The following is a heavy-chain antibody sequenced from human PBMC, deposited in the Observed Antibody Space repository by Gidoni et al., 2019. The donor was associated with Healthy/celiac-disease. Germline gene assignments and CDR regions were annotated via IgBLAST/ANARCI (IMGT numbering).Heavy chain of an antibody. CDR1: GFTFSSYG. CDR3: ARDLGPPLTLRNYLDY. V-gene: IGHV3-33*01. CDR2: IWYDGSNK. D-gene: IGHD3-16*01. J-gene: IGHJ4*02. Sequence: QVQLVESGGGVVQHGRSLRLSCAASGFTFSSYGMHWVRQAPGKGLEGVAVIWYDGSNKYYADSVKGRFTISRDNSKNTLYLQMNSLRAEDTAVYYCARDLGPPLTLRNYLDYWGQGTLVTVSS.